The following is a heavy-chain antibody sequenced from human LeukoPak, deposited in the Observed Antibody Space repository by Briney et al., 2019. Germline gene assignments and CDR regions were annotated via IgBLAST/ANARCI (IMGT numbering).Heavy chain of an antibody. J-gene: IGHJ4*02. CDR3: AREAYYEWGYCFDY. D-gene: IGHD3-22*01. CDR1: GFTFSSYG. CDR2: IWYDGSNK. Sequence: GRSLRLSCAASGFTFSSYGMHWVRQAPGKGLEWVVVIWYDGSNKYYADSVKGRFTISRDNSKNTLYLQMNSLRAEDTAVYYCAREAYYEWGYCFDYWGQGTLVTVSS. V-gene: IGHV3-33*01.